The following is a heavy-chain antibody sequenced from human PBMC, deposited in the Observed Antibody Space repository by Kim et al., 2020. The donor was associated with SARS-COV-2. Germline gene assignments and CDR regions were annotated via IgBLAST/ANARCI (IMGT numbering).Heavy chain of an antibody. CDR3: VRDRRSGRGAWVDFQH. CDR1: GFTFSSYS. Sequence: GGSLRLSCAASGFTFSSYSMNWVRQAPGKGLEWVSSISSSSSYIYYADSVKGRFTISRDNAKNSLYLQMNSLRAEDTAVYYWVRDRRSGRGAWVDFQHWGQGTLVTVSS. D-gene: IGHD2-15*01. V-gene: IGHV3-21*01. J-gene: IGHJ1*01. CDR2: ISSSSSYI.